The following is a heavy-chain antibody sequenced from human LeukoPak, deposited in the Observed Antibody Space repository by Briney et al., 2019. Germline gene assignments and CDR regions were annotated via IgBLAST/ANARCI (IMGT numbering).Heavy chain of an antibody. CDR2: IYTSGST. Sequence: SETLSLTCTVSGGSISSYYWSWIRQPAGKGLEWIGRIYTSGSTNYNPSLKSRATISVDTSKNQFSLELNSVTAADTAVYYCTTSRTNDCSSPSCYTDYWDQGTLVTVSS. V-gene: IGHV4-4*07. CDR1: GGSISSYY. D-gene: IGHD2-2*02. CDR3: TTSRTNDCSSPSCYTDY. J-gene: IGHJ4*02.